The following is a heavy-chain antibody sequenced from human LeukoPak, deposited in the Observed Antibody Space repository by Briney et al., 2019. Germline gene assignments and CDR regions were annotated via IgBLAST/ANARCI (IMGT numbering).Heavy chain of an antibody. J-gene: IGHJ4*02. V-gene: IGHV4-34*01. CDR3: ARVYGSGSYHQYYFDY. CDR2: INHSGST. CDR1: GGSFSGYY. Sequence: SETLSLTCAVYGGSFSGYYWSWIRQPPGKGLEWIGEINHSGSTNYNPSRKSRVTISVDTSKNQFSLKLSSVTAADTAVYYCARVYGSGSYHQYYFDYWGQGTLVTVSS. D-gene: IGHD3-10*01.